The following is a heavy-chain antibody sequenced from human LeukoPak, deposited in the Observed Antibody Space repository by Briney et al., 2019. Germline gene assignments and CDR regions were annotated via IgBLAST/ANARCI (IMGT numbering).Heavy chain of an antibody. D-gene: IGHD3-22*01. J-gene: IGHJ3*02. CDR1: GFTFDDYA. V-gene: IGHV3-9*03. CDR2: ISWNSGSI. CDR3: AKADYYDSSGSIFDI. Sequence: PGGSLRLSCAASGFTFDDYAMHWVRQAPGKGLEWVSGISWNSGSIGYADSVKGRFTISRDNAKNSLYLQMNSLRAEDMALYYCAKADYYDSSGSIFDIWGQETMVTVSS.